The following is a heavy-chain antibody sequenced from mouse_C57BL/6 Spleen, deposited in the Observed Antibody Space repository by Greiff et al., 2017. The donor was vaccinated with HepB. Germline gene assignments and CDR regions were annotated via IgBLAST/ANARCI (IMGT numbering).Heavy chain of an antibody. D-gene: IGHD2-5*01. Sequence: EVQRVESGPGMVKPSQSLSLTCTVTGYSITSGYDWHWIRHFPGNKLEWMGYISYSGSTNYNPSLKSRISITHDTSKNHFFLKLNSVTTEDTATYYCARDSNSAWFAYWGQGTLVTVSA. V-gene: IGHV3-1*01. CDR3: ARDSNSAWFAY. CDR1: GYSITSGYD. CDR2: ISYSGST. J-gene: IGHJ3*01.